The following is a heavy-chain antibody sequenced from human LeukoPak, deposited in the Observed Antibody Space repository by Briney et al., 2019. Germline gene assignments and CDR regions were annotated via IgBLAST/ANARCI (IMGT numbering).Heavy chain of an antibody. CDR2: IYYSGST. CDR3: ARDRGYSYGEMDV. D-gene: IGHD5-18*01. V-gene: IGHV4-31*03. J-gene: IGHJ6*04. CDR1: GGSISSGGYY. Sequence: SQTLSLICTVSGGSISSGGYYWSWIRQHPGKGLEWIGYIYYSGSTFYNPSLKSRITISLDTPKNQFSLKLSSVTAADTAVYYCARDRGYSYGEMDVWGKGTTVTVSS.